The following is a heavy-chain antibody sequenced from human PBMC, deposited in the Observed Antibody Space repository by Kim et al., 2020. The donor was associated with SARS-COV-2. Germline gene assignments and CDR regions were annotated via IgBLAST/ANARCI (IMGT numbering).Heavy chain of an antibody. CDR2: INHRGST. J-gene: IGHJ3*02. D-gene: IGHD2-15*01. V-gene: IGHV4-34*01. CDR3: VRVVAATVPDAFDI. CDR1: GGSFSGHY. Sequence: SETLSLTCAVYGGSFSGHYWSWIRQSPGKGLEWIGEINHRGSTKYNPSLKSRVIISVDTSKNQFSLNLSSVTAADTAVYYCVRVVAATVPDAFDIWGQGTMVTVSS.